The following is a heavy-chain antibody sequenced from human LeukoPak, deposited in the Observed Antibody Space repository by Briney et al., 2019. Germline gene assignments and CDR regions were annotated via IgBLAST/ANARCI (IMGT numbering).Heavy chain of an antibody. V-gene: IGHV3-74*01. CDR1: GFTFSSYW. D-gene: IGHD2-2*01. J-gene: IGHJ4*02. CDR2: INSDGSST. Sequence: PGGSLRLSCAASGFTFSSYWMHWVRQAPGKGLVWVSRINSDGSSTSYADSVKGRFTTSRDNAKNTLYLQMNSLRAEDTAVYYCARLLPREDIVVVPAAKTFTGFDYWGQGTLVTVSS. CDR3: ARLLPREDIVVVPAAKTFTGFDY.